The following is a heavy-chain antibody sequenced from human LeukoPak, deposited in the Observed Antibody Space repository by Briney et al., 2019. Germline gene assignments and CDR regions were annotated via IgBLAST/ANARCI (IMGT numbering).Heavy chain of an antibody. CDR3: ARGRGVASRPPYYYYYMDV. CDR2: VDPNRGGT. J-gene: IGHJ6*03. CDR1: GYTFTGDY. V-gene: IGHV1-2*02. D-gene: IGHD6-6*01. Sequence: ASVKVSCKASGYTFTGDYMHWVRLAPGQGLEYMGWVDPNRGGTDYAQKFQGRVTMTRDTSISTAYMELSRLRSDDTAVYYCARGRGVASRPPYYYYYMDVWGKGTTVTVSS.